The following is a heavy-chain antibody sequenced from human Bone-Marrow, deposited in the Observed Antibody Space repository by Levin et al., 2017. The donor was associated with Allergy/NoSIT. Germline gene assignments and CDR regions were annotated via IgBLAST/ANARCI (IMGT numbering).Heavy chain of an antibody. V-gene: IGHV4-4*02. D-gene: IGHD3-22*01. CDR3: TRAGRLSTVNRGYSYYYFAMDV. CDR2: IYHTGST. J-gene: IGHJ6*02. CDR1: GASLNGRDW. Sequence: SETLSLTCAVSGASLNGRDWWTWVRQSPERGLEWLGEIYHTGSTNYNPSLMGRLTLSVDKSTNQFSLNLNSVTAADTAVYYCTRAGRLSTVNRGYSYYYFAMDVWGRGTTVIVSS.